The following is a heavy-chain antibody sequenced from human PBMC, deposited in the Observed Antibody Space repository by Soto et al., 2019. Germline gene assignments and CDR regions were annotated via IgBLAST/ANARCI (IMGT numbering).Heavy chain of an antibody. Sequence: ASVKVSCKTSGYTFINYYIHWMRQAPGQGIEWMGMINPSGGSISSAQKFQARLTMTRDTSTSTVYMELSRLKSEDTAMYYCAKDHDYVSGNYRYTADYCGQGTQVTVSS. V-gene: IGHV1-46*01. CDR2: INPSGGSI. D-gene: IGHD3-16*02. CDR3: AKDHDYVSGNYRYTADY. CDR1: GYTFINYY. J-gene: IGHJ4*02.